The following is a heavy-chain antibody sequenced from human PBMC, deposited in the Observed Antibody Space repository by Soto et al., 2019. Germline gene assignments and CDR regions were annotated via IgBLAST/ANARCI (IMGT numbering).Heavy chain of an antibody. V-gene: IGHV4-34*01. D-gene: IGHD6-13*01. CDR1: GLSFSGYY. J-gene: IGHJ4*02. Sequence: XETLSLTCTVYGLSFSGYYWTWIRQPPGKGLEWIGEINDSGGTDYNPSLKSRVTISLDTSKNQLSLKLSSVTAADTAVYYCARGRKGFSSSCYVDWGQGPLVTVSS. CDR2: INDSGGT. CDR3: ARGRKGFSSSCYVD.